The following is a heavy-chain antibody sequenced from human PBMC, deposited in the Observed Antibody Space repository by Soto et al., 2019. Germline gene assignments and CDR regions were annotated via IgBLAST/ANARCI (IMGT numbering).Heavy chain of an antibody. Sequence: LSLTCTVSGASITYGAYSWSWIRQTPGKGLEWIGYINHLETTFYNPSFESRLTLSIDRTKNQFSLNLKSMSAADRAVYFCARGGGFDSFDYWGQGILVTVSS. D-gene: IGHD3-10*01. V-gene: IGHV4-30-2*01. CDR3: ARGGGFDSFDY. J-gene: IGHJ4*02. CDR2: INHLETT. CDR1: GASITYGAYS.